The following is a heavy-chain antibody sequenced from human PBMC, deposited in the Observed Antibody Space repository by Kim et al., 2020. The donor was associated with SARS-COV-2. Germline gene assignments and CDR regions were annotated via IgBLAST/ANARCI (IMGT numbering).Heavy chain of an antibody. J-gene: IGHJ6*02. V-gene: IGHV4-34*01. CDR1: GGSFSGYY. Sequence: SETLSLTCAVYGGSFSGYYWSWIRQPPGKGLEWIGEINHSGSTNYNPSLKSRVTISVDTSKNQFSLKLSSVTAADTAVYYCARGLWIAVAGTVLRYYYGMDVWGQGTTVTVSS. D-gene: IGHD6-19*01. CDR3: ARGLWIAVAGTVLRYYYGMDV. CDR2: INHSGST.